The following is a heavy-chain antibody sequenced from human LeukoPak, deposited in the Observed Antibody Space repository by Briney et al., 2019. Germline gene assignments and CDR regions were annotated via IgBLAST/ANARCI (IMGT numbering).Heavy chain of an antibody. J-gene: IGHJ6*03. D-gene: IGHD2-2*01. Sequence: KPSETLSLTCTVSGGSISSYYWSWIRQPPGKGLEWIGYIYTSGSTNYNPSLKSRVTISVDTSKNQFSLKLSSVTAADTAVYYCASSYCSSTSCYYYYYMDVWGKGTTVTVPS. V-gene: IGHV4-4*09. CDR2: IYTSGST. CDR1: GGSISSYY. CDR3: ASSYCSSTSCYYYYYMDV.